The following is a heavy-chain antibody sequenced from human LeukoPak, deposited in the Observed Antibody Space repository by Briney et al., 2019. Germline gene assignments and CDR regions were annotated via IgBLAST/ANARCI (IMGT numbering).Heavy chain of an antibody. Sequence: SETLSLTCTVSGYSISSSYNWGWIRQPPGKGLEWIGSIYHSGNAYYNPSLKSRVTISLDTSKNQFSLKLNSVTAADTAVYYCARSSGWHLLLLDYWGQGTLVTVSS. CDR2: IYHSGNA. CDR3: ARSSGWHLLLLDY. J-gene: IGHJ4*02. V-gene: IGHV4-38-2*02. D-gene: IGHD6-25*01. CDR1: GYSISSSYN.